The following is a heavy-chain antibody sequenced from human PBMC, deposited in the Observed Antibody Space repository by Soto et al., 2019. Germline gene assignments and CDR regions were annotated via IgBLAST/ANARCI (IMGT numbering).Heavy chain of an antibody. CDR1: GGSISSGGYY. V-gene: IGHV4-31*03. J-gene: IGHJ4*02. CDR3: ARGELWWDF. D-gene: IGHD3-10*01. CDR2: IYDSGST. Sequence: QVQLQESGPGLVKPSQTLSLTCTVSGGSISSGGYYWSWIRQHPEKGLEWIGFIYDSGSTFYNPSLKSRVTITVDTSKNQCSLKVSSVTAAGTAVYYCARGELWWDFWGQGTLVTVSS.